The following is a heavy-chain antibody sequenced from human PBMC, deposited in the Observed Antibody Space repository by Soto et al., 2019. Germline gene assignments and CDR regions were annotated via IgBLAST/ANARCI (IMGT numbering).Heavy chain of an antibody. V-gene: IGHV1-46*02. J-gene: IGHJ4*02. CDR2: IHPSGGGS. Sequence: ASVNVSCKPAGYTLNTYYLHWVRQAPGQGLEWMGIIHPSGGGSTYAQKFLGRVTMTRDTSTSTVFMELSSLRSADTAVYYCARGGHIAVVTASFDYWGQGTLVTVSS. D-gene: IGHD2-21*02. CDR1: GYTLNTYY. CDR3: ARGGHIAVVTASFDY.